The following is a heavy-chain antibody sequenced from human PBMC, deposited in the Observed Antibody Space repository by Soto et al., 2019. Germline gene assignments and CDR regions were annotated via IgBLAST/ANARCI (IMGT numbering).Heavy chain of an antibody. J-gene: IGHJ6*02. Sequence: VQLVESGGGGVQPGRSLRLSCAASGFTFSSYGIHWVRQAPGKGLEWVAVISYDGRNKYYADSVKGRFAISRDNSRNTLYLQMSSLRAEDTAVYYCVKDGSSGWPYYYGLDVWGQGTTVTVSS. V-gene: IGHV3-30*18. CDR3: VKDGSSGWPYYYGLDV. CDR1: GFTFSSYG. CDR2: ISYDGRNK. D-gene: IGHD6-19*01.